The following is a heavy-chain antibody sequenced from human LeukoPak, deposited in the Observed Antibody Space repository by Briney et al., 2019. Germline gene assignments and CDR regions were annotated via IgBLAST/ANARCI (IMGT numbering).Heavy chain of an antibody. CDR2: IYYSGST. CDR3: ARAWAASGFKSAFDI. J-gene: IGHJ3*02. Sequence: SETLSLTCTVSGGSTSSYYSSWIRQPPGKGLEWIGYIYYSGSTNYNPSLKSRVTISVDTSKNQFSLKLSSVTAADTAVYYCARAWAASGFKSAFDIWGQGTMVTVSS. V-gene: IGHV4-59*01. CDR1: GGSTSSYY. D-gene: IGHD6-13*01.